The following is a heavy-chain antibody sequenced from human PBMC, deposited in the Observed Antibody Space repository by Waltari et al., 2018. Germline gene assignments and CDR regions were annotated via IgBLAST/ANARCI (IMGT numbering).Heavy chain of an antibody. D-gene: IGHD6-13*01. CDR2: INHSGST. V-gene: IGHV4-34*01. CDR1: GGSFSGYY. CDR3: ARAGIAAAGTYFDY. J-gene: IGHJ4*02. Sequence: QVQLQQWGAGLLKPSETLSLTCAVYGGSFSGYYWSWIRQPPGKGLEWIGEINHSGSTNYNPSLKSRVTISVDTSKIQFSLKLSSVTAADTAVYYCARAGIAAAGTYFDYWGQGTLVTVSS.